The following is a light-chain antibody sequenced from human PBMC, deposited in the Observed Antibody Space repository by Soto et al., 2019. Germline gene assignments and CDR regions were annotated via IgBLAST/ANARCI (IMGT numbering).Light chain of an antibody. CDR2: EVS. J-gene: IGLJ1*01. V-gene: IGLV2-8*01. Sequence: QSALTQPPSASGSPGQSVTISCTGTSGDVGGYKYVSWYQQHPGKAPKLIISEVSKRPSGVPDRISGSKSGNTASLTVSGLQAEDEAYYYCQSYDSSLSGSEVFGTGTKLTVL. CDR3: QSYDSSLSGSEV. CDR1: SGDVGGYKY.